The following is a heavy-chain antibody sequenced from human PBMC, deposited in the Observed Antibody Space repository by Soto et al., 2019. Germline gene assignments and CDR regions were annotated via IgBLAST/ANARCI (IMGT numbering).Heavy chain of an antibody. CDR2: IRSKANSYAT. CDR1: GFTFSGSA. Sequence: PGGSLRLSCAASGFTFSGSAMHWVRQASGKGLEWVGRIRSKANSYATAYAASVKGRFTISRDDSKNTAYLQMNSLKTEDTAVYYCTRPLYCSGGSCYSFPSSRMDVWGQGTTVTVSS. CDR3: TRPLYCSGGSCYSFPSSRMDV. J-gene: IGHJ6*02. V-gene: IGHV3-73*01. D-gene: IGHD2-15*01.